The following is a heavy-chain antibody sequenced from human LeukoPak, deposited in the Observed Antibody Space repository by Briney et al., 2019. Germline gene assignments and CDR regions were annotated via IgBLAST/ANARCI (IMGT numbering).Heavy chain of an antibody. CDR1: GFTFSSYS. CDR3: AKLMATIRAFDI. J-gene: IGHJ3*02. D-gene: IGHD5-24*01. CDR2: ISSSSNTI. Sequence: GGSLRLSCAASGFTFSSYSMNWVRQAPGKGLEWVSYISSSSNTIYYADSVKGRFTISRDNSKNTLYLQMNSLRAEDTAVYYCAKLMATIRAFDIWGQGTMVTVSS. V-gene: IGHV3-48*01.